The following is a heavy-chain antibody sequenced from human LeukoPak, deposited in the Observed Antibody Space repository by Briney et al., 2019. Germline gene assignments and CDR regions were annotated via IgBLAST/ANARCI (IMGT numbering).Heavy chain of an antibody. CDR2: ISGSGGST. CDR3: AKREGSGSYYASDY. J-gene: IGHJ4*02. Sequence: GGSLRLSRAASGFTFSSYAMSWVRQAPGKGLEWVSAISGSGGSTYYADSVKGRFTISRDNSKNTLYLQMNSLRAEDTAVYYCAKREGSGSYYASDYWGQGTLVTVSS. D-gene: IGHD1-26*01. V-gene: IGHV3-23*01. CDR1: GFTFSSYA.